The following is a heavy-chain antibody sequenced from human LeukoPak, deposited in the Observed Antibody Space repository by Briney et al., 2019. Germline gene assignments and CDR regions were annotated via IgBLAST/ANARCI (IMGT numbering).Heavy chain of an antibody. D-gene: IGHD6-19*01. CDR2: IYYSGST. Sequence: SETLSLTCTVSGGSISSSSYYWGWIRQPPGKGLEWIGSIYYSGSTYYNPSLKSRVTISVDTSKNQFSLKLSSVTAADTAVHYCARENIAVAGTIYDYWGQGTLVTVSS. CDR1: GGSISSSSYY. J-gene: IGHJ4*02. V-gene: IGHV4-39*07. CDR3: ARENIAVAGTIYDY.